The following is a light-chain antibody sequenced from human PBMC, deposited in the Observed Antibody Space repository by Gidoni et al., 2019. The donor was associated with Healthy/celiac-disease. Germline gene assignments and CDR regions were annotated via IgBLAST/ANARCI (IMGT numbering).Light chain of an antibody. CDR3: SSYTSSSTPSVV. Sequence: QSALTQPASVSASPGQSITISCTGTSSDVGGYDYVSCYQQHPGKAPKLKIYHVSNRPSGVSNHFSGSKSGNTAALTISGLQAEDEADYYCSSYTSSSTPSVVFGGGTKLTVL. J-gene: IGLJ2*01. CDR2: HVS. V-gene: IGLV2-14*01. CDR1: SSDVGGYDY.